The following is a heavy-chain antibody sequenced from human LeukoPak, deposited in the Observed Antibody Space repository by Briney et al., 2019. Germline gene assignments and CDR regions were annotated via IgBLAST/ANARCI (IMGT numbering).Heavy chain of an antibody. J-gene: IGHJ4*01. CDR1: GGSISSSNY. V-gene: IGHV4-39*07. CDR2: VSHSGAT. D-gene: IGHD2-21*02. Sequence: SETLSLTCTVSGGSISSSNYWGWIRQPPGRGPEWIGTVSHSGATQYNPSLTSRVTISLDTSKNQFSLSLNSVTAADTAVFYCARSMVTTDRNFDHWGQGTLVTVSS. CDR3: ARSMVTTDRNFDH.